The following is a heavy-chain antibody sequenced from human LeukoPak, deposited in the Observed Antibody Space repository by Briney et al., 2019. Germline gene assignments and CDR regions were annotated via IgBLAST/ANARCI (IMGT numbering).Heavy chain of an antibody. V-gene: IGHV3-30*04. D-gene: IGHD1-1*01. CDR2: ISYDGSNK. J-gene: IGHJ4*02. CDR3: AIDVNWDY. CDR1: GFTFSSYA. Sequence: GRSLRLSCAASGFTFSSYAMHWVRQAPGKGLEWVAVISYDGSNKYYADSVKGRFTISRDNSKNTLYLQMNSLRAEDTAMYYCAIDVNWDYWGQGTLVTVSS.